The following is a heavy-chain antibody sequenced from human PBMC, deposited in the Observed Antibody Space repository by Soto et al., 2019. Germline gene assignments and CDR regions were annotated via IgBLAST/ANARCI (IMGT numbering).Heavy chain of an antibody. V-gene: IGHV3-23*01. CDR2: ISGGGAST. D-gene: IGHD3-10*01. CDR1: GFPFSSYA. CDR3: ATDRGYYFGTGSYYAAFAI. J-gene: IGHJ3*02. Sequence: EVQVLESGGGLAQPGGSLRLSCSASGFPFSSYAMSWVRQAPGKGLEWVSSISGGGASTEYADSVKGRFTISRDTSKNMVYLQMNNLRADDTAVYYCATDRGYYFGTGSYYAAFAIWGQGTTVTVSS.